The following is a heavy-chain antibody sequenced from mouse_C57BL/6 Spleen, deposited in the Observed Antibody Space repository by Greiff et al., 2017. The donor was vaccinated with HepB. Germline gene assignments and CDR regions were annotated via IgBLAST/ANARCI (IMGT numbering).Heavy chain of an antibody. D-gene: IGHD1-1*01. CDR3: ARTLNYYGSSDGAY. CDR2: IDPSDSYT. CDR1: GYTFTSYW. J-gene: IGHJ3*01. V-gene: IGHV1-59*01. Sequence: VQLQQPGAELVRPGTSVKLSCKASGYTFTSYWMHWVKQRPGQGLEWIGVIDPSDSYTNYNQKFKGKATLTVDTSSSTAYMQRSSLTSEDSAVYYCARTLNYYGSSDGAYWGQGTLVTVSA.